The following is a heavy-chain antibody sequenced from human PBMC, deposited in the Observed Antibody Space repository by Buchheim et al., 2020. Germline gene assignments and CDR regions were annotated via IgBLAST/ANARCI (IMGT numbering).Heavy chain of an antibody. J-gene: IGHJ4*02. V-gene: IGHV3-7*01. CDR1: GITFSNHW. D-gene: IGHD6-19*01. CDR3: VRGSGWLHDY. Sequence: EVQLVESGGGLVQPGGSLRLSCAASGITFSNHWMSWVRQAPGKGPEWVAIIKQDGSEQFYVDSVKGRCTISRDNAKNSLYLQMHSLRAEDTAVYYCVRGSGWLHDYWGKGTL. CDR2: IKQDGSEQ.